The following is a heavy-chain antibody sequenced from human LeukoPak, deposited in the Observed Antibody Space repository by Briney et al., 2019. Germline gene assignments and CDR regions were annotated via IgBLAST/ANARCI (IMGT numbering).Heavy chain of an antibody. Sequence: GGSLRLSCAASGFTFSSYGMHWVRQAPGKGLEWVAFIRYDGSNKYYADSVKGRFTISRDNSKNTLYLQMNSLRPEDTAVYYCARGGKIALAGTRSPQYFQHWGQGTLVTVSS. J-gene: IGHJ1*01. CDR3: ARGGKIALAGTRSPQYFQH. CDR1: GFTFSSYG. D-gene: IGHD6-19*01. CDR2: IRYDGSNK. V-gene: IGHV3-30*02.